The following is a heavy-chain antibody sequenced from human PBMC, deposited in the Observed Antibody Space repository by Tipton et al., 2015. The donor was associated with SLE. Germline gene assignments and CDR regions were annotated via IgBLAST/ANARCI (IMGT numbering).Heavy chain of an antibody. J-gene: IGHJ4*02. CDR1: GFTFSSYA. CDR2: ISGSGGST. Sequence: GSLRLSCAASGFTFSSYAMSWVRQAPGKGLEWVSAISGSGGSTYYADSVKGQFTISRDNSKNTLYLQMNSLRAEDTAVYYCAKDKQWLVLYFDYWGQGTLVTVSS. V-gene: IGHV3-23*01. CDR3: AKDKQWLVLYFDY. D-gene: IGHD6-19*01.